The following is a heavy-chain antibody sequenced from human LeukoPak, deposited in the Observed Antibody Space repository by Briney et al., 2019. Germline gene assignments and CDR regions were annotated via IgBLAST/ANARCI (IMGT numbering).Heavy chain of an antibody. J-gene: IGHJ3*02. CDR3: ARAYYDILTGYWRAFDI. CDR2: IYTSGST. CDR1: GGSISSYY. Sequence: SETLSLTCTVSGGSISSYYWSWIRQPAGKGLEWIGRIYTSGSTNYNPSLKSRVTMSVDTSKNQFSLKLSSVTAADTAVYYCARAYYDILTGYWRAFDIWGQGTMVTVSS. D-gene: IGHD3-9*01. V-gene: IGHV4-4*07.